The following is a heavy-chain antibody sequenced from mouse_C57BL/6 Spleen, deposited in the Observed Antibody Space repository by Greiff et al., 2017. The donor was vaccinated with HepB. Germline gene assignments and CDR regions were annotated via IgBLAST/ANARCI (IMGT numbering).Heavy chain of an antibody. CDR1: GFSLTSYG. Sequence: VMLVESGPGLVQPSQRLSITCTVSGFSLTSYGVHWVRQSPGKGLEWLGVIWSGGSTDYNAAFISRLSISKDNSKSQVFFKMNSLQADDTAIYYCARNDYGSSYWFAYWGQGTLVTVSA. V-gene: IGHV2-2*01. J-gene: IGHJ3*01. D-gene: IGHD1-1*01. CDR3: ARNDYGSSYWFAY. CDR2: IWSGGST.